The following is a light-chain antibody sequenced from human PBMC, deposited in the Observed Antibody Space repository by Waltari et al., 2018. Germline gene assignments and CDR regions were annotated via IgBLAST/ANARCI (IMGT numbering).Light chain of an antibody. Sequence: HSALTQPASVSGSPGQSISIPCAGTTSYIGAFDLVPCYQKYPGNPPKLIIYEFKNRPSDMSPRFSASKSGDTASLTISGLQAEDEAEYYCASYVNSVALVFGGGTKVSVL. CDR2: EFK. CDR3: ASYVNSVALV. V-gene: IGLV2-14*01. CDR1: TSYIGAFDL. J-gene: IGLJ2*01.